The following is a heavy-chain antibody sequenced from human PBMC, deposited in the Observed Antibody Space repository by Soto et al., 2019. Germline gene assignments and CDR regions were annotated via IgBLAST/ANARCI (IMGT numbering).Heavy chain of an antibody. CDR2: IYGDDTT. CDR1: GLTVSRSY. D-gene: IGHD2-2*03. Sequence: PGGSLRLSCGASGLTVSRSYMSWVRQAPGTGLECVSVIYGDDTTYYADSVKGRFTISRDNSKNTLYLQMNSLRAEDTAVYYCAKDDLDIVLVPAAQGPAGNHYYYGMDVWGQGTTVTVS. CDR3: AKDDLDIVLVPAAQGPAGNHYYYGMDV. J-gene: IGHJ6*02. V-gene: IGHV3-66*01.